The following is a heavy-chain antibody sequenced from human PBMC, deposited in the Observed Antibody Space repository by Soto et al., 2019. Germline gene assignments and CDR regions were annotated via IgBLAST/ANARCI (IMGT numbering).Heavy chain of an antibody. V-gene: IGHV3-23*01. CDR1: GFTFSSYA. CDR3: AENAAFWTWGMDV. Sequence: GESLRLSCAASGFTFSSYAMTWVRQAPGKGLEWVSIISSSGDGTYYAASVKGRFTISRDNYQKTLILQMHSLRADATAVYYFAENAAFWTWGMDVWGQGTSVTVSS. J-gene: IGHJ6*02. D-gene: IGHD3-3*01. CDR2: ISSSGDGT.